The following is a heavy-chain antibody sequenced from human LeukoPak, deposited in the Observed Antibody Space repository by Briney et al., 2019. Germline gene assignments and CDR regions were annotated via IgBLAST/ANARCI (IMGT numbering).Heavy chain of an antibody. Sequence: GGSLRLSCAASGFTFSNYAMSWVRQAPGKGLEWVSAISSSADSTYYADSVKGRFTISRDNSKNTLYLQMNSLRAEDTAVYYCAKVDRRELDYWGQGTLVTVSS. D-gene: IGHD1-26*01. CDR2: ISSSADST. J-gene: IGHJ4*02. CDR3: AKVDRRELDY. V-gene: IGHV3-23*01. CDR1: GFTFSNYA.